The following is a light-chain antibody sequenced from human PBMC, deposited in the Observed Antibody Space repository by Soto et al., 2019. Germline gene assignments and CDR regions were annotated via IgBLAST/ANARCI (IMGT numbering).Light chain of an antibody. V-gene: IGKV1-5*03. CDR2: RAS. J-gene: IGKJ1*01. CDR3: QQYETYSWT. Sequence: DIQMTQSPSSLSASVGDRVTITCRASQSISRYLNWYQQKPGKGPTLLIYRASRLESGVPSRFSGSGSGTEFALTISSLQPADFATYYCQQYETYSWTFGQGTKVDIK. CDR1: QSISRY.